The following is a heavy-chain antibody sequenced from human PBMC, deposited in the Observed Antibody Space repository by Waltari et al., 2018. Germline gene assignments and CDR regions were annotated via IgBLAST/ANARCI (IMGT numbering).Heavy chain of an antibody. Sequence: EVQLVESGGDLVQPGGSLSLSCAASGFTVSNNYITWVRQAPGKGLEWVSIIYAGGTTYYADSVKGRFTISRDSSKNTVNLQMNILRPEDSAVYYCARATATGATPEYWGQGTLVTVSS. D-gene: IGHD7-27*01. CDR2: IYAGGTT. V-gene: IGHV3-66*02. CDR1: GFTVSNNY. CDR3: ARATATGATPEY. J-gene: IGHJ4*02.